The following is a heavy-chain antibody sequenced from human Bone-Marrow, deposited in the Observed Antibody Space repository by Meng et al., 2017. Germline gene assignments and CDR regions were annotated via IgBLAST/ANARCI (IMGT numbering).Heavy chain of an antibody. CDR3: AREWSAPYFDY. V-gene: IGHV1-2*06. CDR1: GYTFPDYW. Sequence: QVQLVQSGAEVKKPGASVKVSCKASGYTFPDYWLHWVRRAPGQGLEWMGRINPKSGDTHYAQRFQGRVTMTGDTSISTAYMELSGLRSDDTAMYYCAREWSAPYFDYWGQGTLVTVSS. CDR2: INPKSGDT. D-gene: IGHD2-8*01. J-gene: IGHJ4*02.